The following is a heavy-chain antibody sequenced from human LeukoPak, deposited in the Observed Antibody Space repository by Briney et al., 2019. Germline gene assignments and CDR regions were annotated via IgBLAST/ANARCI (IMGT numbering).Heavy chain of an antibody. D-gene: IGHD6-13*01. V-gene: IGHV4-59*01. Sequence: PSETLSLTCTVSGGSISSYYWSWIRQPPGKGLEWIGYIYYSGSTNYNPSLKSRVTISVDTSKNQFSLKLSSVTAADTAVYYCARPKGGSSSWYSRGWYFDLWGRGTLVTVSS. CDR3: ARPKGGSSSWYSRGWYFDL. CDR2: IYYSGST. CDR1: GGSISSYY. J-gene: IGHJ2*01.